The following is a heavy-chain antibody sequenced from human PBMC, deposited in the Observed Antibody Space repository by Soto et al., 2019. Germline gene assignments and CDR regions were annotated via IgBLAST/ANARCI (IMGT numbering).Heavy chain of an antibody. V-gene: IGHV2-26*01. J-gene: IGHJ5*02. D-gene: IGHD2-15*01. CDR3: ARMGCGGKSHPSSNWFDH. CDR1: GFSLSNARMG. Sequence: QVTLKESGPVLVKPTETLTLTCTVSGFSLSNARMGVSWIRQPPGKALEWLAHIFSNDEKSYSTSLKSRLTISKDTSKSPVVLTMTHMDPVDTATYSCARMGCGGKSHPSSNWFDHWGQGTLVTVSS. CDR2: IFSNDEK.